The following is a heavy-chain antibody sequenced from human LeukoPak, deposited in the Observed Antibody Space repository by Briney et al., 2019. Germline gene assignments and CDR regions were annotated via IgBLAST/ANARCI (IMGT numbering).Heavy chain of an antibody. CDR3: ARSVGATPLDY. CDR1: GYSFTSYW. V-gene: IGHV5-51*01. J-gene: IGHJ4*02. Sequence: GESLKISCKGSGYSFTSYWIAWVRQMPGKGLEWMGIIYPSASETTYSPSFQGQVTISADKSISTAYLQWSSLTASDTAMYYCARSVGATPLDYWGQGTPVTVSS. CDR2: IYPSASET. D-gene: IGHD1-26*01.